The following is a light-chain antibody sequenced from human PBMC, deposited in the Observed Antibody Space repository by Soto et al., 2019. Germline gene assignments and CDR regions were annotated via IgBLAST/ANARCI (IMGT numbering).Light chain of an antibody. CDR3: QQYNNWPRT. Sequence: IVMTQSPATLSVSPWERAALSCRASQSVSTNLAWYQQKPGQAPRLLIQGASTRATGIPARFSGSGSGTEFTLTISSLQSEDFAVYYCQQYNNWPRTFGQGTKVDIK. CDR2: GAS. V-gene: IGKV3-15*01. CDR1: QSVSTN. J-gene: IGKJ1*01.